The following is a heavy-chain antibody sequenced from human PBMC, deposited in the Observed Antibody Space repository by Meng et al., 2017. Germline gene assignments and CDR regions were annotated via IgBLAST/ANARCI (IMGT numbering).Heavy chain of an antibody. CDR3: ARGGIAVAIDY. CDR1: GYTFTMFG. V-gene: IGHV1-18*01. CDR2: ISAYNGTT. J-gene: IGHJ4*02. Sequence: VPLVQSGAGVTEPGASVNVSCKAAGYTFTMFGISWGRQAPGQGLEWMGWISAYNGTTNYAQKLQGRVTMTTDTSTSTAYMELRSLRSDDTAVYYCARGGIAVAIDYWGQGTLVTVSS. D-gene: IGHD6-19*01.